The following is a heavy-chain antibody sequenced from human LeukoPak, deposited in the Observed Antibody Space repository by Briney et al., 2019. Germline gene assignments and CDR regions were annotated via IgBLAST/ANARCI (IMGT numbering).Heavy chain of an antibody. CDR3: ARLGSITIFGVVITENDY. Sequence: PSETLSLTCIVSGGSISSSSYYWGWIRQPPGKGLEWIGSIYYSGSTYYNPSLKSRVTISVDTSKNQFSLKLSSVTAADTAVYYCARLGSITIFGVVITENDYWGQGTLVTVSS. D-gene: IGHD3-3*01. CDR1: GGSISSSSYY. V-gene: IGHV4-39*01. CDR2: IYYSGST. J-gene: IGHJ4*02.